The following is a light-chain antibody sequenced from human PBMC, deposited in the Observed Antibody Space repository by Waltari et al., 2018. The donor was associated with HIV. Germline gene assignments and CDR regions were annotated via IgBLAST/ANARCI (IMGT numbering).Light chain of an antibody. J-gene: IGLJ3*02. CDR3: ATWDDSLNGRV. CDR2: KSD. Sequence: QSLLPQPPSASGTPGQRVTISCSGGRSNIGDNTVNWYQHLPGTAPKLLIYKSDQRPSGVPDRFSGSKSDTSASLAISGLQSEDEADYYCATWDDSLNGRVFGGGTKLTVL. CDR1: RSNIGDNT. V-gene: IGLV1-44*01.